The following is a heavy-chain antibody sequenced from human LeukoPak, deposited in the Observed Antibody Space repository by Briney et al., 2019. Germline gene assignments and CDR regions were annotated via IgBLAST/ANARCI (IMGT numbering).Heavy chain of an antibody. Sequence: ASVKVSCKASGYTFSNYGISWVRQAPGQGLAWMGWISAYNAKTNYAQKLQGRVTMTTDTSTSTAHMELRSLRSDDTGVYYCARGRDFWSGYSSNYYYYLDVWAKGTTITVSS. D-gene: IGHD3-3*01. CDR2: ISAYNAKT. V-gene: IGHV1-18*01. CDR1: GYTFSNYG. CDR3: ARGRDFWSGYSSNYYYYLDV. J-gene: IGHJ6*03.